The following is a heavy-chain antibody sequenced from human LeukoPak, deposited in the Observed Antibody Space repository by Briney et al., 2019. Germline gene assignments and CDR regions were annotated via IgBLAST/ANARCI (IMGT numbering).Heavy chain of an antibody. CDR3: VKEANGFDM. D-gene: IGHD2-8*01. J-gene: IGHJ3*02. Sequence: GGSLRLSCAASGLTFSSHPMNWVRQAPGKGLEWVAVIANDGRFTHYADSVKGRFTISRDNSKSTLEMQMNSLRAEDTALYYCVKEANGFDMWGLGTMVTVSS. V-gene: IGHV3-30*04. CDR1: GLTFSSHP. CDR2: IANDGRFT.